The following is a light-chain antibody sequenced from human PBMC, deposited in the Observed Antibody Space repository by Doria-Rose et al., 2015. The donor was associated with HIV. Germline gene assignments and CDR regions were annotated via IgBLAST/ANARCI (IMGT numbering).Light chain of an antibody. J-gene: IGKJ1*01. CDR3: HQYGTSWT. CDR2: DGS. V-gene: IGKV3-20*01. Sequence: DIALTQSLGTLSLSPRVRATLSCRASQSLSSIDLSRYQQKPCQSPTLLIYDGSTRATGIPDRFSASGSGTDFTLTINRLEPEDFALYYCHQYGTSWTFGQGTKVEI. CDR1: QSLSSID.